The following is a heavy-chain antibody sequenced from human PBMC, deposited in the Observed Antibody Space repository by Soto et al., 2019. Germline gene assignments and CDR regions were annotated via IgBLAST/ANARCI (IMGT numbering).Heavy chain of an antibody. CDR1: GGSFSSYD. CDR2: IIPIFGTA. CDR3: ESSDIVVVPAAMRG. V-gene: IGHV1-69*13. Sequence: GAPVKPTSKASGGSFSSYDISWLRQAPGQGLEWMGGIIPIFGTANYAQKFQGRVTITADESTSTAYMELSSLRSEDTAVYYCESSDIVVVPAAMRGWGQGNLVTGS. J-gene: IGHJ4*02. D-gene: IGHD2-2*01.